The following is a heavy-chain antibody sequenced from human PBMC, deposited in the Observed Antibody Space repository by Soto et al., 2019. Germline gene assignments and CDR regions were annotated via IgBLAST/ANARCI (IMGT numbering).Heavy chain of an antibody. V-gene: IGHV3-9*01. Sequence: EVQLVESGGGLVQPGRSLRLSCAASGFTFDDYAMHWVRQAPGKGLEWVSGLSWNSDYMGYADSVKGRFTISRDNAKNSLYLQMTSLRAEDTALYYCAKGSRSSYYYGMDVWGQGTTVTVSS. D-gene: IGHD6-6*01. CDR2: LSWNSDYM. CDR1: GFTFDDYA. CDR3: AKGSRSSYYYGMDV. J-gene: IGHJ6*02.